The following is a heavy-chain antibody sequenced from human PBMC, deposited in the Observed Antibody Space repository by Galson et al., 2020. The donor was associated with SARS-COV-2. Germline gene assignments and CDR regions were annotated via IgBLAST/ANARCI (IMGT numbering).Heavy chain of an antibody. V-gene: IGHV3-33*01. Sequence: GGSLRLSCAASGFSFSNYGMHWVRQAPGRGLEWVAVLWYDGINKYYADSVKGRFTISRDNSQNTLFLQMNTLGAEDTALYYCARGVGGMLRDAFDIWGQGTMVTVSS. J-gene: IGHJ3*02. CDR3: ARGVGGMLRDAFDI. CDR1: GFSFSNYG. D-gene: IGHD1-26*01. CDR2: LWYDGINK.